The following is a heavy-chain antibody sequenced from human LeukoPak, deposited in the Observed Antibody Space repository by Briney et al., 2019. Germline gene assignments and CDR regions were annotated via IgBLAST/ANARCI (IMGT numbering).Heavy chain of an antibody. CDR2: FDPEDGET. J-gene: IGHJ4*02. Sequence: ASVKVSCKVSGYTLTELSMHWVRQAPGKGLEWMGGFDPEDGETIYAQKFQGRVTMTEDTSTDTAYMELSSLRSEDTAVYYCATSLDGSGSYPRYSDYWGQGTLVTVS. CDR3: ATSLDGSGSYPRYSDY. CDR1: GYTLTELS. V-gene: IGHV1-24*01. D-gene: IGHD3-10*01.